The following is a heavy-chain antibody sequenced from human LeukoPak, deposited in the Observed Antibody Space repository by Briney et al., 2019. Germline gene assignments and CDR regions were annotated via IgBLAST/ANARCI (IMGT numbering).Heavy chain of an antibody. Sequence: GGSRRLSCAASGFTFSSYGMHWVRQAPGKGLEWVAVIWYDGSNKYYADSVKGRFTISRDNSKNTLYLQMNSLRAEDTAVYYCAKDLEYSSTRFDYWGQGTLVTVSS. V-gene: IGHV3-33*06. CDR3: AKDLEYSSTRFDY. D-gene: IGHD6-6*01. CDR1: GFTFSSYG. CDR2: IWYDGSNK. J-gene: IGHJ4*02.